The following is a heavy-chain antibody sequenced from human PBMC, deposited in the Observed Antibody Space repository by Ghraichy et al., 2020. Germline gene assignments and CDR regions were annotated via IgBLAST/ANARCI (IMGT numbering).Heavy chain of an antibody. V-gene: IGHV4-39*01. CDR2: IYNTGTT. J-gene: IGHJ4*02. Sequence: SETLSLTCTVSGGSINIVSFYWGWVRQPPGKGLEWIGNIYNTGTTSYNPSLKSRVNISVDTSKNEFSLRLTSVTAADTAVYFCAGPSGYGTGSYYPREHWGQGSLVTVTS. CDR1: GGSINIVSFY. CDR3: AGPSGYGTGSYYPREH. D-gene: IGHD3-10*01.